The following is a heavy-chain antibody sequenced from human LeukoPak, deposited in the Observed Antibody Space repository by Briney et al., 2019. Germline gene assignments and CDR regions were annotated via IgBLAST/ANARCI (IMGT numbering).Heavy chain of an antibody. CDR3: ARESYDSSGYYIFFDY. Sequence: GGSLRLSCAASGFTFSSYEMNWVRQAPGKGLEWVSYISSSGSTIYYADSVKGRFTISRDNAKNSLYLQMNSLRAEDTAVYHCARESYDSSGYYIFFDYWGQGTLVTVSS. CDR1: GFTFSSYE. D-gene: IGHD3-22*01. CDR2: ISSSGSTI. J-gene: IGHJ4*02. V-gene: IGHV3-48*03.